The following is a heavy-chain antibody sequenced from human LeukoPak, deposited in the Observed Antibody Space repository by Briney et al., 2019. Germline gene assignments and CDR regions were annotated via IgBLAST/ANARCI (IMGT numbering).Heavy chain of an antibody. CDR3: ARGSISWFGELLDYFDY. D-gene: IGHD3-10*01. V-gene: IGHV1-69*05. Sequence: ASVKVSCKASVGTFSSYAISWVRQVPGQGLEWMGGIIPIFGTANYAQKFQGRVTITTDESTSTAYMELSSLRSEDTAVYYCARGSISWFGELLDYFDYWGQGTLVTVSS. CDR1: VGTFSSYA. CDR2: IIPIFGTA. J-gene: IGHJ4*02.